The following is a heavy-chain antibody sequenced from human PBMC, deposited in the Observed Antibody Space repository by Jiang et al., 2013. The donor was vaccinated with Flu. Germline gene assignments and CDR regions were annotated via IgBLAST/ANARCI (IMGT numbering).Heavy chain of an antibody. CDR2: IDPSDSYS. CDR3: ARHNAYSDHQRSLPGNTWFDP. D-gene: IGHD3-9*01. V-gene: IGHV5-10-1*01. J-gene: IGHJ5*02. Sequence: SWVRQMPGKGLEWMGRIDPSDSYSTYGPSFQGHVNISADRSISTAYLQWSSLKASDTATYYCARHNAYSDHQRSLPGNTWFDPWGQGTLVTVSS.